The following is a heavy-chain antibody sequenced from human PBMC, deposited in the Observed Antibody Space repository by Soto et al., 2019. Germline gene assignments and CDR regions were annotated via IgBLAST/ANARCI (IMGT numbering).Heavy chain of an antibody. V-gene: IGHV1-46*01. CDR2: VNPSGGST. CDR1: GYIFTAYS. Sequence: QVQLVQSGAEVKKPGASVKVSCKASGYIFTAYSMHWVRQAPGQGLEWMGVVNPSGGSTNYAQKFQGRITMTMDTSTSTVYMDLSSLTSEDTAVYYCAREENCSDGICYSEYCQRWGQGTLVTVAS. D-gene: IGHD2-15*01. J-gene: IGHJ1*01. CDR3: AREENCSDGICYSEYCQR.